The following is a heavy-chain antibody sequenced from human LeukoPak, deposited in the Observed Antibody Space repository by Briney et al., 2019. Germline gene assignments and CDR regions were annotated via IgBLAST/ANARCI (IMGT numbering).Heavy chain of an antibody. CDR1: GGSI. J-gene: IGHJ4*02. CDR3: AGVASYPYFVYYFDN. D-gene: IGHD3-16*01. CDR2: IQYTGAS. Sequence: SETLSLTCTVSGGSIWGWIRQPPGKGLERIGSIQYTGASFYNPSLKSRVTISIDASKTHFSLQLSSVTAPDTAVYYCAGVASYPYFVYYFDNWGQGTPVTVSS. V-gene: IGHV4-39*07.